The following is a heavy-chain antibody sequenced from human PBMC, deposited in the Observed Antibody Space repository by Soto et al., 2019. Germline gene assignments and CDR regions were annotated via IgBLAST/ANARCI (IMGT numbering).Heavy chain of an antibody. CDR1: GFTVSSNY. Sequence: GGSLRLSSAASGFTVSSNYMSWVRQAPGKGLEWVSVIYSGGSTYYADSVKGRFTISRDNAKNSLYLQMNSLRAEDTAVYYCAREVSKYSGYDFDYWGQGTLVTVSS. CDR3: AREVSKYSGYDFDY. D-gene: IGHD5-12*01. J-gene: IGHJ4*02. CDR2: IYSGGST. V-gene: IGHV3-53*01.